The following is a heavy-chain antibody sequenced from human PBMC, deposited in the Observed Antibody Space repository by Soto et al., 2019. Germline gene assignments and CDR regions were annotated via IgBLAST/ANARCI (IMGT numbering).Heavy chain of an antibody. CDR1: GFTVSSNY. D-gene: IGHD3-3*01. CDR3: ARAIVDYDFWSGTFDY. J-gene: IGHJ4*02. V-gene: IGHV3-53*04. Sequence: EVQLVESGGGLVQPGASLRLSCAASGFTVSSNYMSWVRQAPGKGLEWVSVIYSGGSTYYADSVKGRFTISRHNSKNTLYLQMNSLRAEDTAVYYCARAIVDYDFWSGTFDYWGQGTLVTVSS. CDR2: IYSGGST.